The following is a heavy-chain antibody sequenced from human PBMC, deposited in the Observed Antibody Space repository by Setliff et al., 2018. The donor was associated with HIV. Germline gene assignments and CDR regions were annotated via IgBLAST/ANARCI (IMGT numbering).Heavy chain of an antibody. V-gene: IGHV3-48*03. CDR3: ARGWSGKSYGPSFDAFDL. CDR2: ITGSSDTI. J-gene: IGHJ3*01. D-gene: IGHD5-18*01. Sequence: GGSLRLSCAASGFTFSSYEMDWFRQAPGKGLEWVSYITGSSDTIYYADSVKGRFTISRDNAKNSLYLQMNTLRAEDTAVYYCARGWSGKSYGPSFDAFDLWGRGTMVTVSS. CDR1: GFTFSSYE.